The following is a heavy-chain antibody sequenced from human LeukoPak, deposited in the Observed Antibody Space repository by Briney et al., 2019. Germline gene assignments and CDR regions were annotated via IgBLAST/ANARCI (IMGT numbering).Heavy chain of an antibody. J-gene: IGHJ6*03. D-gene: IGHD3-10*01. CDR3: ARNGLWFGELVYYYYYMTV. V-gene: IGHV3-11*04. CDR2: ISSSGSTI. Sequence: PGGSLRRYCAASGFTFSDYYMSWIRQAPGKGLEWVSYISSSGSTIYYADSVKGRFTISRDNAKNSLYLQMNSLRAEDTAVYYCARNGLWFGELVYYYYYMTVSGKATTVTVSS. CDR1: GFTFSDYY.